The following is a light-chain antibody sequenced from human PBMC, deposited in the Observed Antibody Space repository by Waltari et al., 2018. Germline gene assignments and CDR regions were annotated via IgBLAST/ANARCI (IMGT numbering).Light chain of an antibody. J-gene: IGKJ4*02. V-gene: IGKV1-5*03. Sequence: DIQMTQSPSTLSAYVGDRVTITCRASQTISTWLAWYQQKPGKAPAVLIYKASSLESGVPSTFSGSGSGTEFTLTISSLQPDDFATYYCQHYNNYPLTFGGGNKMEIK. CDR3: QHYNNYPLT. CDR1: QTISTW. CDR2: KAS.